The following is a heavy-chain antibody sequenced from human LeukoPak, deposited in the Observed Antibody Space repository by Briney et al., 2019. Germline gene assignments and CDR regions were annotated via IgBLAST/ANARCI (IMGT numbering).Heavy chain of an antibody. CDR1: GGSISSGGYY. Sequence: SQTLSLTCTVSGGSISSGGYYWSWIRQHPGKGLEWIGYIYYSGSTYYNPSLKSRVTISVDTSKNQFSLELSSVTAADTAVYYCASYCSSTSCSQQDKVFPAIGSGFDYWGQGTLVTVSS. CDR2: IYYSGST. J-gene: IGHJ4*02. D-gene: IGHD2-2*01. CDR3: ASYCSSTSCSQQDKVFPAIGSGFDY. V-gene: IGHV4-31*03.